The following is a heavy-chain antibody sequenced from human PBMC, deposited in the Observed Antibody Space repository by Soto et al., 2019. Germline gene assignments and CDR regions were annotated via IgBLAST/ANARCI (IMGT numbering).Heavy chain of an antibody. J-gene: IGHJ4*02. CDR3: ATYSAYAKYYFDY. D-gene: IGHD2-21*01. CDR1: GGSISSGGYY. Sequence: SETLCLTCTVSGGSISSGGYYWSWIRQHPGKGLEWIWYIYYIGSTYYNPSLKSRVTISLDTSSNQFSLRLNSVTAADTAVYYCATYSAYAKYYFDYWGRGTLVTVSS. CDR2: IYYIGST. V-gene: IGHV4-31*03.